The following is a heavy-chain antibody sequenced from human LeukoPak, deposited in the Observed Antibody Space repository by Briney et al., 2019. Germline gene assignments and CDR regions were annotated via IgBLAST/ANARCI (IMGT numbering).Heavy chain of an antibody. CDR2: IYPGDSET. V-gene: IGHV5-51*01. D-gene: IGHD5-18*01. CDR1: GYSFTSNW. Sequence: GESLKISCKGSGYSFTSNWIGWVRQMPGKGLEWMGIIYPGDSETRYSPSFQGQVTISADKSISTAYLQWSSPKASDTAMYYWARGYRYADFDYWGQGTLVTVSS. J-gene: IGHJ4*02. CDR3: ARGYRYADFDY.